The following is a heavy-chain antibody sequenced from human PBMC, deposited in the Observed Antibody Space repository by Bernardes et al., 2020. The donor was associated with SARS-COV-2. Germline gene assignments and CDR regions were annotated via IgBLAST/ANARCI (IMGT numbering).Heavy chain of an antibody. CDR3: ARDRTVTDYAFGY. Sequence: SETLSLTCTVSGGSVSSGDYYWSWIRQPAGKGLEWIGRIYTSGSTNYNPSLKSRVTISVDSSKNQLSLKLSSVTAADTAVYYCARDRTVTDYAFGYWGQGTLVTVSS. CDR1: GGSVSSGDYY. CDR2: IYTSGST. J-gene: IGHJ4*02. V-gene: IGHV4-61*02. D-gene: IGHD4-17*01.